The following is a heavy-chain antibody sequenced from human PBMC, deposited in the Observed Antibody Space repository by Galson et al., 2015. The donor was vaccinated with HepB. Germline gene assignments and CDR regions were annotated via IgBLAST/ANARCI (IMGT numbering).Heavy chain of an antibody. D-gene: IGHD3-22*01. CDR2: IYYSGST. V-gene: IGHV4-39*01. Sequence: ETLSLTCTVSGGSISSSSCYWGWIRQPPGKGLEWIGSIYYSGSTYYNPSLKSRVTISVDTSKNQFSLKLSSVTAADTAVYYCARQYYYDSSGYYLGGGHFDLWGRGTLVTVSS. J-gene: IGHJ2*01. CDR1: GGSISSSSCY. CDR3: ARQYYYDSSGYYLGGGHFDL.